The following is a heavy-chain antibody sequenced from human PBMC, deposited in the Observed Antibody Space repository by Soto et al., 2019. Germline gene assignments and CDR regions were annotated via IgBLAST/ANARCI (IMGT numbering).Heavy chain of an antibody. V-gene: IGHV5-51*01. CDR2: IYPGDSDT. J-gene: IGHJ4*02. D-gene: IGHD2-15*01. CDR1: GYSFTSYW. CDR3: ARRRCSGGSCYLFFDY. Sequence: GESLKISCKGSGYSFTSYWIGWVRQMPGKGLEWMGIIYPGDSDTRYSPSFQGQVTISADKSISTAYLQWSSLKASDTAMYYCARRRCSGGSCYLFFDYWGQGTLVTVSS.